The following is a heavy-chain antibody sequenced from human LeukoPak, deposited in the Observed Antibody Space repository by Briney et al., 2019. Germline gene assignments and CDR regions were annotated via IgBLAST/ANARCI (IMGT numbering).Heavy chain of an antibody. CDR2: INSDGSWT. CDR1: GDYW. Sequence: GGSLRLSCAASGDYWMHWVRQAPGKGLVWVSHINSDGSWTGYADSVKGRFTISKDNAKNMVYLHMNSLRVDDTAVYYCVSFYETYWGRGTLVTVSS. J-gene: IGHJ4*02. V-gene: IGHV3-74*01. CDR3: VSFYETY. D-gene: IGHD2-2*01.